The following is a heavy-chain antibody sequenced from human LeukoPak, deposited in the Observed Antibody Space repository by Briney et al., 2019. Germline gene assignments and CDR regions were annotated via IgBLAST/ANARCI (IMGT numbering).Heavy chain of an antibody. J-gene: IGHJ4*02. V-gene: IGHV4-34*01. CDR2: INHSGST. CDR1: GGSFSGYY. Sequence: LSETLSLTCAVYGGSFSGYYWSWIRQPPGKGLEWIGEINHSGSTNYNPSLKSRVTISVDTSKNQFSLKLSSVTAADTAVYYCARGRFNVLRFLEWSYYFDYWGQGTLVTVSS. CDR3: ARGRFNVLRFLEWSYYFDY. D-gene: IGHD3-3*01.